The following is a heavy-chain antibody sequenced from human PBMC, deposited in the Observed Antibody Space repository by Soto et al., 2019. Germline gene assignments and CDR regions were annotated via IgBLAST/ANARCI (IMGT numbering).Heavy chain of an antibody. J-gene: IGHJ4*02. D-gene: IGHD3-22*01. CDR1: GYTFTSYG. CDR2: ISAYNGNT. Sequence: GASVKVSCKASGYTFTSYGISWVRQAPGEGLEWMGWISAYNGNTNYAQKLQGRVTMTTDTSTSTAYMELRSLRSDDTAVYYCARYLYYYDSSGYYLGDWCQGTLVTVFS. V-gene: IGHV1-18*01. CDR3: ARYLYYYDSSGYYLGD.